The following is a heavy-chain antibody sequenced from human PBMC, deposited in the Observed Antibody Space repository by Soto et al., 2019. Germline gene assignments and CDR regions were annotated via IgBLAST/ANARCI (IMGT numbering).Heavy chain of an antibody. CDR1: GYTFTNYG. CDR3: VRDRGTVLAPPLILKTPDWFDP. V-gene: IGHV1-18*01. D-gene: IGHD3-9*01. J-gene: IGHJ5*02. Sequence: ASVKVSCKASGYTFTNYGISWVRQAPGQGLEWMGWISAYNGDTKYAENLQGRVTMTTDTSTSTSYRELSSLRSDDTAVYYCVRDRGTVLAPPLILKTPDWFDPWGQATLVTVSS. CDR2: ISAYNGDT.